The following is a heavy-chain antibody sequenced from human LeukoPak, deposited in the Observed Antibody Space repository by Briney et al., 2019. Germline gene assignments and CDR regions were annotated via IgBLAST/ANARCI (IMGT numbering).Heavy chain of an antibody. V-gene: IGHV1-8*01. CDR1: GYTFTSYD. J-gene: IGHJ4*02. CDR3: ARGLLVRFGELSRFDY. D-gene: IGHD3-10*01. CDR2: MNPNSGNT. Sequence: GASVKVSCKASGYTFTSYDINWVRQATGQGLEWMGWMNPNSGNTGYAQKFQGRVTMTRNTSISTAYMELSSLRSEDTAVYYCARGLLVRFGELSRFDYWGQGTLVTVSS.